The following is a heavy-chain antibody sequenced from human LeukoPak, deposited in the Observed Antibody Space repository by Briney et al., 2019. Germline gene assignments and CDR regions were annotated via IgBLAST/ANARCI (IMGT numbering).Heavy chain of an antibody. J-gene: IGHJ6*02. V-gene: IGHV3-7*01. CDR3: ARAKRDIVVVPAASTYYYYYGMDV. CDR2: IKQDGSEK. CDR1: GFTFSSFW. Sequence: PGGSLRLSCAASGFTFSSFWMNWVRQAPGKGLEWVANIKQDGSEKYYVDSVKGRFTISRDNAKNSLYLQMNSLRAEDTAVYYCARAKRDIVVVPAASTYYYYYGMDVWGQGTTVTVSS. D-gene: IGHD2-2*01.